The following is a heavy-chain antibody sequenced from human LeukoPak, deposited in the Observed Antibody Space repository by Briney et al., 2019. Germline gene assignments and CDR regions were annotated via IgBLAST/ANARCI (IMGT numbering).Heavy chain of an antibody. CDR2: ISGSGGST. CDR1: GFTFSSYA. J-gene: IGHJ4*02. CDR3: AKAPGIAVAGLYFDY. Sequence: GGSLRLSCAASGFTFSSYAMSWVRQAPGKGLEWVSAISGSGGSTYYADSVKGRFTISRDNSKNTLYLQMNSLRAEDTAVYYCAKAPGIAVAGLYFDYWGQGTLVTGSS. D-gene: IGHD6-19*01. V-gene: IGHV3-23*01.